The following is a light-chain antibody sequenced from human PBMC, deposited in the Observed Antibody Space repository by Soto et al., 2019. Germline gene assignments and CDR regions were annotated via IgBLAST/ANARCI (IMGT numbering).Light chain of an antibody. CDR1: SSDIGSYNL. CDR2: EGS. J-gene: IGLJ3*02. Sequence: QSVLTQPASVSGSPGQSITISCTGTSSDIGSYNLVSWYQQHPGKAPKLMIYEGSKRPSGVSNRFSGSKSGNTASLTISGLQAEDEADYYCCSYAGSPTSNWVFGGGTKLTVL. CDR3: CSYAGSPTSNWV. V-gene: IGLV2-23*01.